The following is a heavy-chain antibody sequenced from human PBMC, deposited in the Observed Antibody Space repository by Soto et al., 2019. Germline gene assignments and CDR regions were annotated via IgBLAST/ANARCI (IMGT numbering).Heavy chain of an antibody. V-gene: IGHV3-15*07. CDR2: VKSKTDGETA. Sequence: EVQLVESGGGLVKPGGSLRLSGAASGFSFSDACLNWVCQAPGKGREWVGGVKSKTDGETADYATFVKGRFTVSRDDSKNSLYLQINSLKTEDTAVYYCAAERAYFHDSNGYLSIDFWGQGTLVTVSS. J-gene: IGHJ4*02. CDR3: AAERAYFHDSNGYLSIDF. CDR1: GFSFSDAC. D-gene: IGHD3-22*01.